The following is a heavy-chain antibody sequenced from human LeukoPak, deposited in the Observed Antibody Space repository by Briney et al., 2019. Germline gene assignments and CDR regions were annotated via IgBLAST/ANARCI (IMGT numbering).Heavy chain of an antibody. CDR3: ARDGYNSGYLKVLDY. V-gene: IGHV3-21*01. J-gene: IGHJ4*02. D-gene: IGHD5-18*01. CDR1: GFTFSTYT. Sequence: GGSLRLSCAASGFTFSTYTMNWVRQAPGKGLEWVSSISTSSTYIYYADSVKGRFTISRDNAKNSLYLQMNSLRADDTAVYYCARDGYNSGYLKVLDYWGQGTLLTVSS. CDR2: ISTSSTYI.